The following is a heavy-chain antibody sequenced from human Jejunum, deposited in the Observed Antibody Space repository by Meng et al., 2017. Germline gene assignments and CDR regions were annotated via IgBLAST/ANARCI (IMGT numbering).Heavy chain of an antibody. D-gene: IGHD3-22*01. CDR2: IWNNSAKS. J-gene: IGHJ4*02. CDR3: ANCYCYGSGGYVINDA. Sequence: GESLKISCAVSGFSFSSYAMSWVRQAPGKGLEWVSAIWNNSAKSYYADSVKGRFTISRDNSKNTLYLLMNSLTADDTAVYYCANCYCYGSGGYVINDAWGRGTLVTVSS. V-gene: IGHV3-23*01. CDR1: GFSFSSYA.